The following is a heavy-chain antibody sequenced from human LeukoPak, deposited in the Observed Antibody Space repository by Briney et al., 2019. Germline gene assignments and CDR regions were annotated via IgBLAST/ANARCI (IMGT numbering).Heavy chain of an antibody. V-gene: IGHV1-2*02. CDR2: INPNSGGT. D-gene: IGHD3-22*01. CDR3: AAPTYDSSGYGFYGMDV. CDR1: GYTFTGYY. J-gene: IGHJ6*02. Sequence: EASVKVSCKASGYTFTGYYMHWVRQAPGQGLEWMGWINPNSGGTNYAQKFQGRVAMTRDTSISTAYMELSRLTSDDTAVYYCAAPTYDSSGYGFYGMDVWGQGTTVTVSS.